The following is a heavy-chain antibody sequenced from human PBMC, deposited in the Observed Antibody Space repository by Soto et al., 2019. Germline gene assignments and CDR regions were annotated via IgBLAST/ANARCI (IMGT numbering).Heavy chain of an antibody. V-gene: IGHV5-51*01. CDR3: ARHDTTDYESGAHFYGDY. D-gene: IGHD3-22*01. Sequence: GLPMKICCEGAGYSSRNYGSGWVRQVTGTGLEWVGIIYPGDSDTIYNPSFQGHVIISADKSINTAYLQWNSLKASDTAIYYCARHDTTDYESGAHFYGDYWGQGTQVTVSS. CDR2: IYPGDSDT. CDR1: GYSSRNYG. J-gene: IGHJ4*02.